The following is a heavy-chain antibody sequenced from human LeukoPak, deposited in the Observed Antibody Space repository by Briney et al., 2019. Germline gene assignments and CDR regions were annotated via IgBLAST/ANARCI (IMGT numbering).Heavy chain of an antibody. Sequence: SETLSLTCTVSGGSLSSSSTSYWGWIRQPPGKGLEWIGSMNYGGTSHYNPSLKSRVTISVDTSKKHFSLKLSSVTAADTAVYYCARQNYGAAPLRYWGQGTLVTVSS. V-gene: IGHV4-39*01. CDR2: MNYGGTS. CDR1: GGSLSSSSTSY. CDR3: ARQNYGAAPLRY. J-gene: IGHJ4*02. D-gene: IGHD4/OR15-4a*01.